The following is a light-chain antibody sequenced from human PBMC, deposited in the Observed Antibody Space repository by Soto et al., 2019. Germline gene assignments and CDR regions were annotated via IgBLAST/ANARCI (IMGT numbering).Light chain of an antibody. CDR2: DVS. V-gene: IGLV2-11*01. CDR3: CSYAGSYSYV. CDR1: SSDVGGYNY. J-gene: IGLJ1*01. Sequence: QSVLTQPASVSGSPGQPLTISCTGTSSDVGGYNYVSWYQQHPGKAPKLMIYDVSKRPSGVPDRFSGSKSGNTASLTISGLQAEDEADYYCCSYAGSYSYVFGTGTKVTVL.